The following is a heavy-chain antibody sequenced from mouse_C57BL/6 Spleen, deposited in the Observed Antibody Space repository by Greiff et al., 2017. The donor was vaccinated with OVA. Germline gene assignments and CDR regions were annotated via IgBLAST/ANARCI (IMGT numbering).Heavy chain of an antibody. CDR3: ARRDYYGSSYDY. D-gene: IGHD1-1*01. J-gene: IGHJ2*01. CDR1: GFTFSDYG. V-gene: IGHV5-17*01. Sequence: EVMLVESGGGLVKPGGSLKLSCAASGFTFSDYGMHWVRQAPEKGLEWVAYISSGSSTNYYADTVKGRFTISRDNAKNTLFLQMTSLRSEDTAMYYCARRDYYGSSYDYWGQGTTLTVSS. CDR2: ISSGSSTN.